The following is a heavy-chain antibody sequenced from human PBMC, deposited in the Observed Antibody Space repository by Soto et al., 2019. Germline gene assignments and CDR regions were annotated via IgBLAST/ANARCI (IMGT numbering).Heavy chain of an antibody. CDR3: ARRRASDYGGKHHPYYFDL. V-gene: IGHV4-39*01. D-gene: IGHD4-17*01. CDR2: ISYSGRT. Sequence: TSETLSLTCTVSGASIITDNYFWVWIRQSPRRGLELIGSISYSGRTYDNPSLQSRITTSIDASKNQFSLKMTSVTTAYTAVYYCARRRASDYGGKHHPYYFDLWGQGALVTVSS. J-gene: IGHJ4*02. CDR1: GASIITDNYF.